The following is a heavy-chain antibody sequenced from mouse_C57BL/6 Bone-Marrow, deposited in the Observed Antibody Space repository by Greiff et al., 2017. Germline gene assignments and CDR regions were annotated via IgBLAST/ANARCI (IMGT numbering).Heavy chain of an antibody. CDR3: TQSNDRFAY. V-gene: IGHV14-4*01. Sequence: EVKLLESGAELVRPGASVKLSCTASGFNIKDDYMHWVKQRPEQGLEWIGWIDPENGDTEYASKFQGKATITADTSSNTAYLQLSSLTSEDTAVYYCTQSNDRFAYWGQGALVTVSA. J-gene: IGHJ3*01. D-gene: IGHD2-12*01. CDR1: GFNIKDDY. CDR2: IDPENGDT.